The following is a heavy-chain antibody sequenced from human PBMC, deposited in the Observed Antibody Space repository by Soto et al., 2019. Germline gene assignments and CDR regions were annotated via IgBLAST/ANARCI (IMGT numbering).Heavy chain of an antibody. Sequence: GASVKVSCKASGYTFTSYDINWVRQATGQGLEWMGWMNPNSGNTGYAQKFQGRVTMTRNTSISTAYMELSSLRSEDTAVYYCARDTLYYYDSSGYERTGFDYWGQGTLVTVSS. CDR1: GYTFTSYD. V-gene: IGHV1-8*01. CDR2: MNPNSGNT. CDR3: ARDTLYYYDSSGYERTGFDY. D-gene: IGHD3-22*01. J-gene: IGHJ4*02.